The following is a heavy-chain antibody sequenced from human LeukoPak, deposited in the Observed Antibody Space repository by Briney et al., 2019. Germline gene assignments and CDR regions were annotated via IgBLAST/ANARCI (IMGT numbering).Heavy chain of an antibody. CDR1: GYTFTSYG. J-gene: IGHJ3*02. Sequence: ASVKVSCKASGYTFTSYGISRVRQAPGQGLEWMGWISAYNGNTNYAQKLQGRVTMTTDTSTSTAYMELRSLRSDDTAVYYCARDKVAGSYGYDAFDIWGQGTMVTVSS. CDR3: ARDKVAGSYGYDAFDI. V-gene: IGHV1-18*01. D-gene: IGHD3-10*01. CDR2: ISAYNGNT.